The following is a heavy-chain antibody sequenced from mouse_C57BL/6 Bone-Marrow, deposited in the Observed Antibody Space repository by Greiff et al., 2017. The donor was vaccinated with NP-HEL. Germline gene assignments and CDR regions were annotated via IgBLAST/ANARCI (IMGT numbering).Heavy chain of an antibody. V-gene: IGHV1-55*01. CDR1: GYTFTSYW. J-gene: IGHJ4*01. Sequence: VQLQQPGAELVKPGASVKMSCKASGYTFTSYWITWVKQRPGQGLEWIGDIYPGSGSTNYNEKFKSKATLTVDTSSSTAYMQLSSLTSEDSAVYYCARGEYYGSSFYAMDYWGQGTSVTVSS. CDR2: IYPGSGST. CDR3: ARGEYYGSSFYAMDY. D-gene: IGHD1-1*01.